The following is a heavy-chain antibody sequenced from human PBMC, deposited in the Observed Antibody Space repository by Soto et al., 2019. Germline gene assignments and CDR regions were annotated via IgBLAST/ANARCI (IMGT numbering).Heavy chain of an antibody. CDR2: IYYSGST. CDR1: GGSISSSSYY. V-gene: IGHV4-39*01. D-gene: IGHD6-6*01. CDR3: ARPRGDSSSHDAFDI. Sequence: SETLSLTCTVSGGSISSSSYYWGWIRQPPGKGLEWIGSIYYSGSTYYNPSLKSRVTISVDTSKNQFSLKLSSVTAADTAVYYCARPRGDSSSHDAFDIWGQGTMVTVSS. J-gene: IGHJ3*02.